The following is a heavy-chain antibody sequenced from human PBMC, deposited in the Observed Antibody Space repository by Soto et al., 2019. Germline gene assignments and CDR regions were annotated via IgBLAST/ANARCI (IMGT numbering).Heavy chain of an antibody. Sequence: GGSLRLSCAASEFTLRGYYMTWMRQAPGKGLEWVSFIGKTGSDIHYADSVEGRFTISRDNAKNSLYLQMNSLRAEDTAVYYCAREIGNRLPYGPVDYWGQGTLVTVSS. CDR3: AREIGNRLPYGPVDY. D-gene: IGHD3-10*01. CDR2: IGKTGSDI. J-gene: IGHJ4*02. V-gene: IGHV3-11*01. CDR1: EFTLRGYY.